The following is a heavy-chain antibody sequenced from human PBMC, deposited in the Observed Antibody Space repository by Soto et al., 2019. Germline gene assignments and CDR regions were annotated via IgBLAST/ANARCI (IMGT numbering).Heavy chain of an antibody. D-gene: IGHD6-13*01. J-gene: IGHJ4*02. CDR1: GFTFSSYS. V-gene: IGHV3-21*01. CDR3: ARDVQGYSSSWYAYYFDY. CDR2: ISSSSSYI. Sequence: GGSLRLSCAASGFTFSSYSMNWVRQAPGKGLEWVSSISSSSSYIYYADSVKGRFTISRDNAKNSLYLQMNSLRAEDTAVYYCARDVQGYSSSWYAYYFDYWGQGTLVTVSS.